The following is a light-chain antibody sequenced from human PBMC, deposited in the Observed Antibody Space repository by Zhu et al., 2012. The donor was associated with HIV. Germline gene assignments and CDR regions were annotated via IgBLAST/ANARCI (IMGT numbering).Light chain of an antibody. J-gene: IGKJ1*01. V-gene: IGKV3-15*01. Sequence: EVVLTQSPATLSLSPGERGTLSCRASQSVSTNLAWYQQKPGQAPRLLISRASTRATAIPDRFSGSGSGTEFTLTISSLQSEDFAVYYCQQYNNWPPTFGQGTKVEIK. CDR1: QSVSTN. CDR3: QQYNNWPPT. CDR2: RAS.